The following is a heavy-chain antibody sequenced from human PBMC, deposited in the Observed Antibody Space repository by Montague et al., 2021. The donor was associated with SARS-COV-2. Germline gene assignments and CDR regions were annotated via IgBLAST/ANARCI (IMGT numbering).Heavy chain of an antibody. V-gene: IGHV4-39*01. CDR3: ARVGRKQYYYFDY. J-gene: IGHJ4*02. Sequence: SETLSLTCTVSGGSISSSTYYWGWIRQPPGKGLEWIGNIYYSGAISYTLSLSSRVTISVDTSKNQFSLKLRSVTAADTAVYFCARVGRKQYYYFDYWGQGAMVTVSS. CDR1: GGSISSSTYY. D-gene: IGHD2/OR15-2a*01. CDR2: IYYSGAI.